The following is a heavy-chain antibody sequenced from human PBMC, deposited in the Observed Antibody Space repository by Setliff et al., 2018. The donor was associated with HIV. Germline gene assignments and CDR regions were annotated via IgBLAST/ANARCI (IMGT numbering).Heavy chain of an antibody. V-gene: IGHV4-31*03. CDR1: GGSITSGGYY. CDR3: ARDTSLVRGQDY. D-gene: IGHD3-10*01. J-gene: IGHJ4*02. Sequence: PSETLSLTCSVSGGSITSGGYYWHWIRQHPGKGLEWIGYIFYSGSTYYNPSLKCRVTISVGKSKNQFSLRLRSVTAAATAAYYCARDTSLVRGQDYWGQGTLVTVSS. CDR2: IFYSGST.